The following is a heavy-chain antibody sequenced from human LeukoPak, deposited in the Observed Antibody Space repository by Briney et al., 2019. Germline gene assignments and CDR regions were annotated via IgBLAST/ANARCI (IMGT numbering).Heavy chain of an antibody. J-gene: IGHJ5*02. V-gene: IGHV3-11*01. CDR1: GFTFSDYY. D-gene: IGHD3-22*01. Sequence: VGSLRLSCAASGFTFSDYYMSWIRQAPGKGLEWVSYISSSGSTIYYADSVKGRFTISRDNAKNSLYLQMNSRRAEDTAVYYCARGPRYYYDSGDWFDPWGQGTLVTVSS. CDR3: ARGPRYYYDSGDWFDP. CDR2: ISSSGSTI.